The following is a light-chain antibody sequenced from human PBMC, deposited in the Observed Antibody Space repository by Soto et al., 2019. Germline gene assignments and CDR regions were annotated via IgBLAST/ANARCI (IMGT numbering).Light chain of an antibody. J-gene: IGKJ4*01. CDR2: WAS. CDR3: QQYYSTPLT. Sequence: DIVMTQSPDSLAVSLGERATINCKSSQSVLYSSNNKNYLVWYQQKPGQPPKLLLYWASTRESGVPDRFSGSCSGTDFTLTISSLQAEDVAVYYCQQYYSTPLTFGGGTKVEIK. CDR1: QSVLYSSNNKNY. V-gene: IGKV4-1*01.